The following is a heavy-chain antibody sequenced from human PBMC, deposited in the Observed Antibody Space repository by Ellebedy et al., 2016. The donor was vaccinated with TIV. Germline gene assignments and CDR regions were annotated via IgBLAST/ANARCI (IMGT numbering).Heavy chain of an antibody. CDR2: IFSNDAK. J-gene: IGHJ4*02. Sequence: SGPTLVKPTETLTLTCTVSGFSLSNGGMGVSWIRQPPGKALEWLAHIFSNDAKSYSTSLKSRLTISKDTSKSQVVLTMTNMDPVDTGTYYCARIPFSSGWNGNDYWGQGSLVTVSS. D-gene: IGHD6-19*01. CDR1: GFSLSNGGMG. CDR3: ARIPFSSGWNGNDY. V-gene: IGHV2-26*01.